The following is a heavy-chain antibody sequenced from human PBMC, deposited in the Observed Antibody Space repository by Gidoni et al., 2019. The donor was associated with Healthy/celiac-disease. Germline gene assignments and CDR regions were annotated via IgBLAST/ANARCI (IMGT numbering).Heavy chain of an antibody. V-gene: IGHV1-69*01. J-gene: IGHJ6*02. D-gene: IGHD3-16*02. Sequence: QVQLVQSGAEVKKPGSSVKVSCKASGGTFSSSAISWVRQAPGQGLEWMGGIIPIFGTANYAQKFQGRVTITADESTSTAYMELSSLRSEDTAVYYCARDERLRLGELSFFYGMDVWGQGTTVTVSS. CDR1: GGTFSSSA. CDR2: IIPIFGTA. CDR3: ARDERLRLGELSFFYGMDV.